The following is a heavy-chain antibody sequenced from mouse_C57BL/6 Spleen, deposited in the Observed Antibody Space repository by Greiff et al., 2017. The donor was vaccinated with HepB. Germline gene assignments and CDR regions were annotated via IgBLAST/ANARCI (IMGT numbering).Heavy chain of an antibody. V-gene: IGHV1-53*01. D-gene: IGHD2-1*01. CDR3: ARWASYVIYRDYAMDY. CDR1: GYTFTSYW. Sequence: VQLQQSGTELVKPGASVKLSCKASGYTFTSYWMHWVKQRPGQGLEWIGNINPSNGGTNYNEKFKSKATLTVDKSSSTAYMQLSSLTSEDSAVYYCARWASYVIYRDYAMDYGGQGTSVTVSS. CDR2: INPSNGGT. J-gene: IGHJ4*01.